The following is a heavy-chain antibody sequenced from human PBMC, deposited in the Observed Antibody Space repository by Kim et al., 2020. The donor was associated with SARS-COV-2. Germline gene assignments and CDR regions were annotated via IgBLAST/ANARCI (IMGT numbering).Heavy chain of an antibody. J-gene: IGHJ4*02. V-gene: IGHV4-39*06. D-gene: IGHD4-17*01. Sequence: SIKGRVTISVDTSNNQFTLKLSSVTAADTAMYYCAGDPPTDYGDYEGFDYWGQGTLVTVSS. CDR3: AGDPPTDYGDYEGFDY.